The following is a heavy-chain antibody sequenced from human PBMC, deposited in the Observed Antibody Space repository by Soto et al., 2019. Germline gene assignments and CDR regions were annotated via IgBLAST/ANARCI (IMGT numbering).Heavy chain of an antibody. J-gene: IGHJ4*02. CDR3: AHRRVDLYCRSTSCLYYFDY. V-gene: IGHV2-5*02. CDR1: GFSLSTSGVG. Sequence: QITLKESGPTLVKPTQTLTLTCTFSGFSLSTSGVGVGWIRQPPGKALEWLALIYWDDDKRYTPSLKSRLTITKDTSKNQVVLTMTNMDPVDTATYYCAHRRVDLYCRSTSCLYYFDYWGQGTLVTVSS. D-gene: IGHD2-2*01. CDR2: IYWDDDK.